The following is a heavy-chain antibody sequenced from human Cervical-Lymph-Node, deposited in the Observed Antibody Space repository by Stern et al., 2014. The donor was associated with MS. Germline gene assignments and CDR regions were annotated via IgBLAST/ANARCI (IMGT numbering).Heavy chain of an antibody. V-gene: IGHV4-39*01. J-gene: IGHJ4*02. D-gene: IGHD6-19*01. Sequence: VQLVESGPGLVKPSETLSLTCTVSGGSVSSSHYYWAWIRQPPGKGLEYIGNIYYSGRTYYNPSLKSRVTISVDTSQTPFSLKLSPVSAADTAVYFCAGSGWTRGDYWGQGTLVTVSS. CDR2: IYYSGRT. CDR1: GGSVSSSHYY. CDR3: AGSGWTRGDY.